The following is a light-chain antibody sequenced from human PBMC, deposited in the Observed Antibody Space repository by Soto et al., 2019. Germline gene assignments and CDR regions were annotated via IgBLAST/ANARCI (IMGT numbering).Light chain of an antibody. Sequence: EIVMTQSPVTLSVSPGERATLSCRASQSVSSYLAWYQQKPGQAPRLLIYGASTRATGIPARFSGSGSGTEFTLTISSLQSEDFAVYYCQQYNNWPLTFGAGTKVDIK. CDR3: QQYNNWPLT. J-gene: IGKJ4*01. CDR1: QSVSSY. CDR2: GAS. V-gene: IGKV3-15*01.